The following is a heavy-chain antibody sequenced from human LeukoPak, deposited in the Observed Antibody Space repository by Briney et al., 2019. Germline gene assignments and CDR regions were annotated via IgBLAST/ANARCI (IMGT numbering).Heavy chain of an antibody. D-gene: IGHD6-13*01. CDR2: IYPGDSDT. J-gene: IGHJ4*02. CDR3: ARLVSSSWYLTAALDYYFDY. CDR1: GYSFTSYW. Sequence: GESLKISCKGSGYSFTSYWIGWVRQMPGKGLEWMGIIYPGDSDTRYSPSFQGQVTISADKSISTAYLQWSSLKASDTAMYYCARLVSSSWYLTAALDYYFDYWGQGTLVTVSS. V-gene: IGHV5-51*01.